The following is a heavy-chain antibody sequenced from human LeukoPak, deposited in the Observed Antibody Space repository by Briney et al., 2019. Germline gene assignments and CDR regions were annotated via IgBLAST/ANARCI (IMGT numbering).Heavy chain of an antibody. V-gene: IGHV3-66*01. D-gene: IGHD3-10*01. Sequence: PGGSLRLSCAASGFTVSSNYMSWVRQAPGKGLEWVSVIYSGGSTYYADSVKGRFTISRDNSKNTLYLQMNSLRAEDTAVYYCAKDPTNFRGVIWSSRAYYGMDVWGQGTTVTVSS. CDR3: AKDPTNFRGVIWSSRAYYGMDV. J-gene: IGHJ6*02. CDR1: GFTVSSNY. CDR2: IYSGGST.